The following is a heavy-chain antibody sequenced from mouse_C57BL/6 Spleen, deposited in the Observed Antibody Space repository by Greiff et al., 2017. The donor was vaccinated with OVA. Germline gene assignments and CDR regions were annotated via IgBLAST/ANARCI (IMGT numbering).Heavy chain of an antibody. CDR2: INPNYGTT. Sequence: EVKLQESGPELVKPGASVKISCKASGYSFTDYNMNWVKQSNGKSLEWIGVINPNYGTTSYNQKFKGKATLTVDQSSSTAYMQLNSLTSEDSAVYYCARGGYGTGYAMDYWGQGTSVTVSS. J-gene: IGHJ4*01. V-gene: IGHV1-39*01. CDR3: ARGGYGTGYAMDY. CDR1: GYSFTDYN. D-gene: IGHD1-1*01.